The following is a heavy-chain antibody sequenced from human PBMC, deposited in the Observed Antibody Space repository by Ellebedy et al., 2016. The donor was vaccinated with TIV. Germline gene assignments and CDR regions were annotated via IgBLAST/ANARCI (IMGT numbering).Heavy chain of an antibody. CDR3: ARGYYDILTAVGY. CDR1: GFTFSTYA. V-gene: IGHV3-64*01. Sequence: GGSLRLSCAASGFTFSTYAMSWVRQAPGKGLEYVSAISSNGGSTYYANSVKGRFTISRDNSKNTLYLQMGSLRAEDMAVYYCARGYYDILTAVGYWGQGTLVTVSS. D-gene: IGHD3-9*01. J-gene: IGHJ4*02. CDR2: ISSNGGST.